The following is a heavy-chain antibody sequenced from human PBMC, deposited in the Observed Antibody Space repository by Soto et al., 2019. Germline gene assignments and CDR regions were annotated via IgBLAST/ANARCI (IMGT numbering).Heavy chain of an antibody. D-gene: IGHD3-22*01. J-gene: IGHJ4*02. CDR1: GYTFTSYD. CDR2: INAGNGNT. V-gene: IGHV1-3*01. Sequence: EASVKVSCKASGYTFTSYDINWVRQATGQGLEWMGWINAGNGNTKYSQKFQGRVTITRDTSASTAYTELRSLRSDDTAVYYCARDSDPGKPDYYDSSGYGPLDYWGQGTLVTVSS. CDR3: ARDSDPGKPDYYDSSGYGPLDY.